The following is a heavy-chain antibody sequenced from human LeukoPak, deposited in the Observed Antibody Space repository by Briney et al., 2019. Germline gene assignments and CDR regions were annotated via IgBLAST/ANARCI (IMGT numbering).Heavy chain of an antibody. CDR3: ARDRSLTEGNWFHP. J-gene: IGHJ5*02. V-gene: IGHV3-30-3*01. D-gene: IGHD4-11*01. CDR1: GFTFSSYA. Sequence: PGGSLRLSCAASGFTFSSYAMHWVCQAPGKGLEWVAVTSYDGSTKYYADSVKGRFTISRDNPKNTLYLQMNSLRAEDAAVYYCARDRSLTEGNWFHPWGQGTLVTVSS. CDR2: TSYDGSTK.